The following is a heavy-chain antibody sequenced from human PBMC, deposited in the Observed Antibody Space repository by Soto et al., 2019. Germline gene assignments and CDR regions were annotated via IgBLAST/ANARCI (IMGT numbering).Heavy chain of an antibody. D-gene: IGHD6-6*01. J-gene: IGHJ4*02. Sequence: PSETLSLTCAVYGGTFSGYYWSWIRQPPGKGLEWIGEINHSGSTNYNPSLKSRVTISVDTSKNQFSLKLSSVTAADTAVYYCARGRLRIAARPLFDYWGQGTLVTVSS. CDR1: GGTFSGYY. V-gene: IGHV4-34*01. CDR3: ARGRLRIAARPLFDY. CDR2: INHSGST.